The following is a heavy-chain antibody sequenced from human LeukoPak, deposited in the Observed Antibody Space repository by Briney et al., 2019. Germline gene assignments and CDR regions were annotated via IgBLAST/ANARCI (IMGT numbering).Heavy chain of an antibody. J-gene: IGHJ5*02. CDR2: ISSSSSYI. CDR1: GFTFSSYS. V-gene: IGHV3-21*01. Sequence: GGSLRLSCAASGFTFSSYSMNWVRQAPGKGLEWVSSISSSSSYIYYADSVKGRFTISRDNAKHSLYLQMNSLRAENTAVYYCARSSWYYDFYYLWGQGTLVTVSS. CDR3: ARSSWYYDFYYL. D-gene: IGHD3-3*01.